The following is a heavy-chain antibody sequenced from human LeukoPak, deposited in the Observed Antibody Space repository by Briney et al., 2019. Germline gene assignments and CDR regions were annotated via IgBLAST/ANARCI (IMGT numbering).Heavy chain of an antibody. CDR2: MNPNSGNT. CDR3: ARVHYYDSSGYWSMRLIKSIPAYYFDY. V-gene: IGHV1-8*03. J-gene: IGHJ4*02. D-gene: IGHD3-22*01. CDR1: GYTFTSYD. Sequence: PEASVKVSCKASGYTFTSYDINWVRQATGQGLEWMGWMNPNSGNTGYAQKFQGRVTITRNTSISTAYMELNSLRAEDTAVYYCARVHYYDSSGYWSMRLIKSIPAYYFDYWGQGTLVTVSS.